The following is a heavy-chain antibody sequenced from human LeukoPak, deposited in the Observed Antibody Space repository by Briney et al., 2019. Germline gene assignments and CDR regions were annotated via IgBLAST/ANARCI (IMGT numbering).Heavy chain of an antibody. D-gene: IGHD3-22*01. CDR2: IYYSGST. J-gene: IGHJ5*02. CDR3: ARDAPVSNYYDSSGYFS. V-gene: IGHV4-30-4*01. Sequence: SQTLSLTCTVSGGSLSSGDYYWRWIRQPPGKGLEWVGYIYYSGSTYYNPSLKSRVTISVDTSKNQFSLKLSSVTAADTAVYYCARDAPVSNYYDSSGYFSWGQGTLVTVSS. CDR1: GGSLSSGDYY.